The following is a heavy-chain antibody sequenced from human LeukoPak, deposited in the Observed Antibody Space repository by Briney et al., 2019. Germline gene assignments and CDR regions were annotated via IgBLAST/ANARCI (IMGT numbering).Heavy chain of an antibody. D-gene: IGHD2-21*01. V-gene: IGHV3-23*01. CDR1: GFTFSSYA. CDR2: ISGSGGST. CDR3: ARSYTVIYYYYMDV. J-gene: IGHJ6*03. Sequence: PGGSPRLSCAASGFTFSSYAMSWVRQAPGKGLEWVSAISGSGGSTYYADSVKGRFTISRDNSKNTLYLQMNSLRAEDTAVYYCARSYTVIYYYYMDVWGKGTTVTVSS.